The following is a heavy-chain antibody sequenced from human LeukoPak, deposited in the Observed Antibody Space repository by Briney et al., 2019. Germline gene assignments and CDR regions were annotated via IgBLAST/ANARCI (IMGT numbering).Heavy chain of an antibody. CDR2: IYTIGTT. D-gene: IGHD1-26*01. CDR1: ADSINSYY. CDR3: GRQGYTASYYFVDY. J-gene: IGHJ4*02. Sequence: SETLSPTCTVSADSINSYYWGWVRQPAGKGLEWIGRIYTIGTTHYSPSLKSRLTMSIDTSKNQLYLRLRSVPAADPAVYYCGRQGYTASYYFVDYWSQGTLVTVSS. V-gene: IGHV4-4*07.